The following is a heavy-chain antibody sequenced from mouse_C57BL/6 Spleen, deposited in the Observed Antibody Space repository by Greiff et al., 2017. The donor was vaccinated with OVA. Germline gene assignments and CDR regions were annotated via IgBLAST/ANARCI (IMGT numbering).Heavy chain of an antibody. D-gene: IGHD2-4*01. V-gene: IGHV1-55*01. CDR2: IYPGSGST. CDR1: GYTFTSYW. J-gene: IGHJ3*01. CDR3: ARRGDYDGSFAY. Sequence: QVQLQQPGAELVKPGASVKMSCKASGYTFTSYWITWVKQRPGQGLEWIGDIYPGSGSTNYNEKFKSKATLTVDTSSSTAYMQLSSLTSEDSAVYYCARRGDYDGSFAYWGQGTLVTVSA.